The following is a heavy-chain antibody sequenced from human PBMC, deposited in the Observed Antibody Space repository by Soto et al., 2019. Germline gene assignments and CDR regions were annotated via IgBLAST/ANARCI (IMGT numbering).Heavy chain of an antibody. Sequence: ETLSLTCTVSGGSISSSSYYWGWIRQPPGTGLEWIGEINHSGSTNYNPSLKSRVTISVDTSKNQFSLKLTSVTAADTAVYYCARDKITGLFDYWGQGTLVTVSS. V-gene: IGHV4-39*07. CDR3: ARDKITGLFDY. CDR2: INHSGST. D-gene: IGHD2-8*02. CDR1: GGSISSSSYY. J-gene: IGHJ4*02.